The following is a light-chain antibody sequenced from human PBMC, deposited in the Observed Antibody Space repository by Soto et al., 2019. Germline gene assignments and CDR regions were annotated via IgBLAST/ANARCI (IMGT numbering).Light chain of an antibody. Sequence: EIVLTQSPATLSLSPGERATLFCRASQSVSSYLAWYQQKPGQAPRLLIYDASNRSPGIPARFSGSGSGTDFTLPISRLEPEDFAVYYCQQRSNWPRPFGPGTKVDIK. V-gene: IGKV3-11*01. J-gene: IGKJ3*01. CDR2: DAS. CDR1: QSVSSY. CDR3: QQRSNWPRP.